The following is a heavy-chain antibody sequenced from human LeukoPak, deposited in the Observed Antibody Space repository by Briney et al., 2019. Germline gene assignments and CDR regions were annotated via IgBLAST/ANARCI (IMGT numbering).Heavy chain of an antibody. CDR1: GFTVSDNY. CDR2: MYSRGDT. CDR3: ARDAPQVPAAGVLAS. Sequence: GGSLRLSCAASGFTVSDNYMSWVRQAPGKGLEWVSVMYSRGDTYYANSVKGRFTFSRDTSKNTLYLQMNGLGTEDTAMYYCARDAPQVPAAGVLASWGQGTLVIVSS. D-gene: IGHD6-13*01. J-gene: IGHJ5*02. V-gene: IGHV3-53*01.